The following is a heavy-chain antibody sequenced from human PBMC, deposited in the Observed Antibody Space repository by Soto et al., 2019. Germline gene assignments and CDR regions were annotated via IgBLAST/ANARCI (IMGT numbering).Heavy chain of an antibody. J-gene: IGHJ4*02. Sequence: GGSLRLSCADSGFTFGSYGMHWVRQAPGKGLEWVAHISYDGSNNNYVDSVKGRFTISRDNSKNTLYLQMNSLRAEDTAVYYCARDSYYYDSSGYYTFDHWGQGTLVTVSS. D-gene: IGHD3-22*01. CDR1: GFTFGSYG. V-gene: IGHV3-30*03. CDR2: ISYDGSNN. CDR3: ARDSYYYDSSGYYTFDH.